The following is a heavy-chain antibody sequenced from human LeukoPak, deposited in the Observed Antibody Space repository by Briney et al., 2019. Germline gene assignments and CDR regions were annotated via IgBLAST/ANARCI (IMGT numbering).Heavy chain of an antibody. Sequence: SETLSLTCAVYGGSFSGYYWSWIRQPPGKGLEWIGYIYYSGSTNYNPSLKSRVTISVDTSKNQFSLKLSSVTAADTAVYYCARDFMYFSRHYGDYEGDAFDIWGQGTMVTVSS. J-gene: IGHJ3*02. V-gene: IGHV4-59*01. CDR3: ARDFMYFSRHYGDYEGDAFDI. CDR2: IYYSGST. D-gene: IGHD4-17*01. CDR1: GGSFSGYY.